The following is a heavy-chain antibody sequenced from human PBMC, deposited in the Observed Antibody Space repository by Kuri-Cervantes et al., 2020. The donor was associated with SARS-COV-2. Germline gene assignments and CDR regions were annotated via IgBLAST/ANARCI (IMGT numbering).Heavy chain of an antibody. CDR2: ISSSSSYI. V-gene: IGHV3-21*01. CDR1: GFTFSSYS. Sequence: GESLKISCAASGFTFSSYSMNWVRQAPGKGLEWVSSISSSSSYIYYADSVKGRFTISRDNAKNSLYLQMNSLRAEDTAVYYCARDAGYSSSWYLYYYYYMDVWGKGTTVTVSS. CDR3: ARDAGYSSSWYLYYYYYMDV. J-gene: IGHJ6*03. D-gene: IGHD6-13*01.